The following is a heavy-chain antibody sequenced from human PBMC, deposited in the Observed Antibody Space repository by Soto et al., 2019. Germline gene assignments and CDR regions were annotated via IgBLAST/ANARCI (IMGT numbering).Heavy chain of an antibody. Sequence: QVQLVQSGVEVEKPGVSVKVSCKASGYTFTSYGISWVRQAPGQGLEWMGWISAYNGNTNYAQKIQGRVTMTTDTATSTAYMELRSLRSDDTAVYYCARDVPTVTTGGPDYWGQGTLVTVSS. J-gene: IGHJ4*02. CDR3: ARDVPTVTTGGPDY. D-gene: IGHD4-17*01. V-gene: IGHV1-18*01. CDR1: GYTFTSYG. CDR2: ISAYNGNT.